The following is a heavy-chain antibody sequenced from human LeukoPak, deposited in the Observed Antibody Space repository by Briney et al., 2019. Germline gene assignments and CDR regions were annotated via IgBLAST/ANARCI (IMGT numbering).Heavy chain of an antibody. CDR2: IYYSGST. V-gene: IGHV4-30-4*01. Sequence: PSQTLSLTCTVSGGSISSGDYYWSWIRQPPGKGLEWIGYIYYSGSTYYNPSLKSRVTISVDTSKNQFSLKLSSVTAADTAVYYCARDRAGAGATFGYWGQGTLVTVSS. CDR1: GGSISSGDYY. J-gene: IGHJ4*02. D-gene: IGHD1-26*01. CDR3: ARDRAGAGATFGY.